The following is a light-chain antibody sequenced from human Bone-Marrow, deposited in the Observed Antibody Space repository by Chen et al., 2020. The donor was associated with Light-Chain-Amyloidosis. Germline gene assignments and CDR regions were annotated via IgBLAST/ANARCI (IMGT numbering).Light chain of an antibody. J-gene: IGLJ3*02. Sequence: SYELTQPPSVSVSPGQTARITCSGDDLPTKYAYWYQQKPGQAPVLVIHRDTERPSGISERFSSSSSGTTATLAISGVQAEGEADNHYQSANSSETYEVMFGRETHLTVL. CDR2: RDT. CDR3: QSANSSETYEVM. CDR1: DLPTKY. V-gene: IGLV3-25*03.